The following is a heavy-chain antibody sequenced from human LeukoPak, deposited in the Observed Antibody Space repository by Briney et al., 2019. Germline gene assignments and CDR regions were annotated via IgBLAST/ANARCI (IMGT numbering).Heavy chain of an antibody. J-gene: IGHJ4*02. CDR1: GFTFSSYS. V-gene: IGHV3-21*01. Sequence: GGSLRLSCAASGFTFSSYSMNWVRQAPGKGLEWVSSISSSGSYIYYADSVKGRFTISRDNAKNSLYLQMNSLRAEDTAVYYCARDHRDGQIDYWGQGTLVTVSS. CDR3: ARDHRDGQIDY. CDR2: ISSSGSYI.